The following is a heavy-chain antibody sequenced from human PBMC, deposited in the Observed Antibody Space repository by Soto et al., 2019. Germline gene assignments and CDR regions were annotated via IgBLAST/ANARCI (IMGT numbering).Heavy chain of an antibody. CDR1: GYTFTSYG. J-gene: IGHJ3*02. V-gene: IGHV1-18*01. CDR2: ISAYNGNT. CDR3: ARDTTYSYGSGSYSGRAFDI. Sequence: QVQLVQSGAEVKKPGASVKVSCKASGYTFTSYGISWVRQAPGQGLEWMGWISAYNGNTNYAQKLQGRVTMTTDAATSTAYRELRSLRSDDTAVYYCARDTTYSYGSGSYSGRAFDIWGQGTMVTVSS. D-gene: IGHD3-10*01.